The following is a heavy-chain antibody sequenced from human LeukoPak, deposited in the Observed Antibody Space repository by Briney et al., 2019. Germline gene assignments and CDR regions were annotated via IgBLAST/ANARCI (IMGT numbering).Heavy chain of an antibody. CDR2: ISAYNGNT. V-gene: IGHV1-18*01. D-gene: IGHD4-23*01. Sequence: ASVKVSCKASGGTFSYCTISWVRQAPGQGLEWMGWISAYNGNTNYAQKLQGRVTMTTDTSTSTAYMELRSLRSDDTAVYYCARSTVVNTSFDYWGQGTLVTVSS. CDR3: ARSTVVNTSFDY. CDR1: GGTFSYCT. J-gene: IGHJ4*02.